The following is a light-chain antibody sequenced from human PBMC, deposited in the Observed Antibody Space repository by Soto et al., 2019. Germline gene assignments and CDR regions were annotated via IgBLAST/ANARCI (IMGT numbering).Light chain of an antibody. CDR1: QGIRNF. CDR3: QKYSSVPV. CDR2: AAS. V-gene: IGKV1-27*01. Sequence: DIQMTQSPTSLSASVGDRVTITCRASQGIRNFVAWYQQKPGKAPKLLIYAASTLQSGLPSRFSGSESGTDFTLTINSLQPEDVATYSCQKYSSVPVFGPGTKVEIK. J-gene: IGKJ3*01.